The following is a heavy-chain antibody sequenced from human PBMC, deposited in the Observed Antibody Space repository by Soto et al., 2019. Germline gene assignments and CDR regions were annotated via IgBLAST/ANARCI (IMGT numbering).Heavy chain of an antibody. D-gene: IGHD3-9*01. CDR1: GYTFTSYA. CDR2: INAGYGNT. Sequence: AASVKVSCKASGYTFTSYAIHWVRQAPGQRLEWMGWINAGYGNTKYSQKFQGRVTITTDTSASTAYMELKRLRSEDKAVYYCARTYYVILIGYSPNPFDFWGQRPLLSGSA. CDR3: ARTYYVILIGYSPNPFDF. J-gene: IGHJ4*02. V-gene: IGHV1-3*01.